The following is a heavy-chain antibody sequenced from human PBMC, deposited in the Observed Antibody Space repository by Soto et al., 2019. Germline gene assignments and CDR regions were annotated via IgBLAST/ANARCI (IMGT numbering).Heavy chain of an antibody. CDR1: GFTFSSYG. D-gene: IGHD3-16*01. J-gene: IGHJ6*04. V-gene: IGHV3-33*01. CDR2: IWYDGSNK. CDR3: ARDRFRRRGGYGQICGMDV. Sequence: GGSLRLSCAASGFTFSSYGMHWVRQAPGKGLEWVAVIWYDGSNKYYADSVKGRFTISRDNSKNTLYLQMNSLRAEDTAVYYCARDRFRRRGGYGQICGMDVWGKGTXAPVSP.